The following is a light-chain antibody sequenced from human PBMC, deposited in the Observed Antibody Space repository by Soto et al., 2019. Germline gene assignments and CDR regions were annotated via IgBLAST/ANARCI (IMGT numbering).Light chain of an antibody. V-gene: IGKV3-15*01. CDR1: QSVSSN. J-gene: IGKJ4*01. CDR3: QQYNNWPPPLT. Sequence: EIVMTQSPATLSVSPEERATLSCRASQSVSSNLAWYQQKPGQAPRLLIYGASTRATGIPARFSGSGSGTEFTLTISSLQSEDFAVYYCQQYNNWPPPLTFGGGTRWIS. CDR2: GAS.